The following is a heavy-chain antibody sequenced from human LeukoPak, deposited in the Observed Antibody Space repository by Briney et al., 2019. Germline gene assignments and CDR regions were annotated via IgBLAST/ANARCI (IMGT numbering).Heavy chain of an antibody. Sequence: PGGSLRLSCAASGFTFSSYAMGWVRQAPGKGLDWVSCISGSAVSTYYADSVKGRFTISRDNSKNTLSLQMSSLRAEDTAVYYCAIRYYYDRSEYSHYFDYWGQGTLVTVSS. CDR3: AIRYYYDRSEYSHYFDY. D-gene: IGHD3-22*01. V-gene: IGHV3-23*01. CDR2: ISGSAVST. CDR1: GFTFSSYA. J-gene: IGHJ4*02.